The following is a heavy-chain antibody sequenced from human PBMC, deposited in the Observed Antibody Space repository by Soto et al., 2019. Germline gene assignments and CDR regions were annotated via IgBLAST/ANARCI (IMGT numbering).Heavy chain of an antibody. CDR3: ARMGAYYFYYMDV. CDR1: GFTFIKYG. CDR2: ISYDGSNK. V-gene: IGHV3-30*03. Sequence: QVQLVESGGGGVQPGRSLRLSCAASGFTFIKYGIHWVRQAPGKGLEWVAAISYDGSNKYYGDSVKGRFTISRDNSKNTLYLQMNSLRAEDSAVYFCARMGAYYFYYMDVWGEGTTVTVSS. J-gene: IGHJ6*03. D-gene: IGHD3-16*01.